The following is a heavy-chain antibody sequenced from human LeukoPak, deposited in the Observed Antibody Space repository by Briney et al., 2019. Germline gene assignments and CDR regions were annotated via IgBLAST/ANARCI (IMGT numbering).Heavy chain of an antibody. Sequence: ASVKVSCKASGYTFTSYYMHWVRQAPGQGLEWMGWINPNSGGTNYAQKFQGRVTMTRDTSISTAYMELSRLRPDDTAVYYCARGPTMVRGVINWGQGTLVTISS. CDR1: GYTFTSYY. CDR3: ARGPTMVRGVIN. J-gene: IGHJ4*02. V-gene: IGHV1-2*02. CDR2: INPNSGGT. D-gene: IGHD3-10*01.